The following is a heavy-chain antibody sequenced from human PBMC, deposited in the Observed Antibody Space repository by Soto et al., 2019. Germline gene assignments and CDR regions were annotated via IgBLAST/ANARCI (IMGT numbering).Heavy chain of an antibody. CDR3: ARDKWTGYSSGYPFDY. V-gene: IGHV3-23*01. J-gene: IGHJ4*02. CDR1: GFTFSGYA. CDR2: INGGADRT. Sequence: GGSLRLSCAASGFTFSGYAMSWVRQAPGKGLEWVSTINGGADRTYYADSVKGRFTISRDDSKSTLYLQMNSLRAEDTAVYYCARDKWTGYSSGYPFDYWGQGTLVTSPQ. D-gene: IGHD3-22*01.